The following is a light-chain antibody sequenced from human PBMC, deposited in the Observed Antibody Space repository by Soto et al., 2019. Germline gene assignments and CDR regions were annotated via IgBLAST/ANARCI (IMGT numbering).Light chain of an antibody. CDR3: LHDYNYPLT. J-gene: IGKJ1*01. V-gene: IGKV1-5*03. CDR2: KAS. Sequence: DIQMNQSPSTLSASVGDRVTITCRASQSISSWLAWYQQKPGKAPKLLIHKASSLESGVPSRFSGSGSGTEFTLTISSLQPEDIATYYCLHDYNYPLTFGPGTKG. CDR1: QSISSW.